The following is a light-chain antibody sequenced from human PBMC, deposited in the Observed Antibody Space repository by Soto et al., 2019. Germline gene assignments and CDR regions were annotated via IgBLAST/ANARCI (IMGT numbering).Light chain of an antibody. CDR3: QQSYSTPRT. V-gene: IGKV1-39*01. CDR2: AAS. J-gene: IGKJ1*01. CDR1: QSISSY. Sequence: DIQMTQSPPTLSALVGDSVTISCRASQSISSYLNWYQQKPGKAPKLLIYAASSLQSGVPSRFSGSGSGTDFTLTISSLQPEDFATYYCQQSYSTPRTFGQGTKVEIK.